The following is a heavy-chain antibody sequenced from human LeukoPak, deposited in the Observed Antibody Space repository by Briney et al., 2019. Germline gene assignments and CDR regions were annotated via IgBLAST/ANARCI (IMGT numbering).Heavy chain of an antibody. CDR2: IYYSGST. CDR1: GGSISSYY. CDR3: AGRGYSSGFYYFDY. Sequence: SETLSLTCTVSGGSISSYYWSWIRQPPGKGLEWIGYIYYSGSTNYNPSLKSRVTISADTSKNQFSLRLSSLTAADTAVYYCAGRGYSSGFYYFDYWGQGTLVTVSS. D-gene: IGHD6-19*01. V-gene: IGHV4-59*01. J-gene: IGHJ4*02.